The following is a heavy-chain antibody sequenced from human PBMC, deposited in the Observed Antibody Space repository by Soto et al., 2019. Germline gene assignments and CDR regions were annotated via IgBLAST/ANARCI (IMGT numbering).Heavy chain of an antibody. D-gene: IGHD6-19*01. V-gene: IGHV3-30-3*01. CDR3: ARDRGSSGWYIDY. CDR2: ISYDGSNK. CDR1: GFTFSSYA. Sequence: QVQLVESGGGVVQPGRSLRLSCAASGFTFSSYAMHWVRQAPGKGLEWVAVISYDGSNKYYADSVKGRFTISRDNSKNTLYLQMNSLRAEDTAVYYCARDRGSSGWYIDYWGXXXLV. J-gene: IGHJ4*01.